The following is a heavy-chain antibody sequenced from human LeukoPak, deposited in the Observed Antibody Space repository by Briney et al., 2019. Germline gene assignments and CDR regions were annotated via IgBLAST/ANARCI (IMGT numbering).Heavy chain of an antibody. CDR3: AITLLPVSSTSYYFDY. CDR2: IIPIFGTA. V-gene: IGHV1-69*13. D-gene: IGHD2-2*01. Sequence: SVKVSCKASGGTFSSFGINWVRQAPGQGLEWMGGIIPIFGTANYAQKFQGRVTISADESTSTAYMELSSLRSEDTAVYYCAITLLPVSSTSYYFDYWGQGTLVTVSS. J-gene: IGHJ4*02. CDR1: GGTFSSFG.